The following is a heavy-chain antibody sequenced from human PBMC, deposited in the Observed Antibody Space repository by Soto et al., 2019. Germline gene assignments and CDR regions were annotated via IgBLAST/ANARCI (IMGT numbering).Heavy chain of an antibody. J-gene: IGHJ4*02. CDR1: GFALTTGVG. V-gene: IGHV2-5*02. CDR2: IYWDGDK. D-gene: IGHD3-3*01. CDR3: GHSRFMEPFDY. Sequence: EFVPTLVSPRETQALTCTLSGFALTTGVGVGWFRQPPGKALEWLAVIYWDGDKRYSPSLKSRLTVTKDTSKNQVVFAMTNMDPVDTATYYCGHSRFMEPFDYRGPGVLVTVSS.